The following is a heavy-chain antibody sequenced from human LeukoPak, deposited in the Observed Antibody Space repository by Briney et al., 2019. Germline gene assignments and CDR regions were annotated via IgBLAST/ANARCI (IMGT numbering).Heavy chain of an antibody. D-gene: IGHD1-1*01. Sequence: GGSLRLSCAASGFTFSDYYMSWLRQAPGKRLEWVSYISSDSSTIYYADSVKGRFTISRDNAKSSLYLQMNSLRSEDTAVYYCASTEYRRLGTDYWGQGTLVTVSS. CDR1: GFTFSDYY. CDR2: ISSDSSTI. V-gene: IGHV3-11*04. J-gene: IGHJ4*02. CDR3: ASTEYRRLGTDY.